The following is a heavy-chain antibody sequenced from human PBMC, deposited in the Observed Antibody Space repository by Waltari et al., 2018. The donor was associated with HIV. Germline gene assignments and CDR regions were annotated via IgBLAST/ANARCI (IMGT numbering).Heavy chain of an antibody. D-gene: IGHD5-12*01. CDR1: GFTFSSYW. CDR2: INSDGSST. J-gene: IGHJ4*02. V-gene: IGHV3-74*01. CDR3: ARTFTVATISPLLH. Sequence: EVQLVESGGGLVQPGGSLRLSCAASGFTFSSYWMHWVRQVPGRGLVWGTRINSDGSSTTYADSVNGRFTISRDNAKSTLYLQSDSLRDEDTAGYYCARTFTVATISPLLHGGQGTLVTVSS.